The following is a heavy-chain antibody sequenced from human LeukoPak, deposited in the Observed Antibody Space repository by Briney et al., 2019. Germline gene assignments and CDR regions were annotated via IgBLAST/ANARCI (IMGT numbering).Heavy chain of an antibody. D-gene: IGHD1-14*01. CDR2: ISWNSGSI. CDR3: AKGELALTGKVNWFDP. V-gene: IGHV3-9*01. CDR1: GFTFDDYA. Sequence: PGRSLRLSCAASGFTFDDYAMHWVRQAPGKGLEWVSGISWNSGSIGYADSVKGRFTISRDNAKNSLYLQMNSLRAEDTALYYCAKGELALTGKVNWFDPWGQGTLVTVSS. J-gene: IGHJ5*02.